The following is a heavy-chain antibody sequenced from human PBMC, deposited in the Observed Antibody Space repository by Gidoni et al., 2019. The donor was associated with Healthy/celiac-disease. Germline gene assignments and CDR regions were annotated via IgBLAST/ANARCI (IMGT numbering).Heavy chain of an antibody. V-gene: IGHV2-26*01. D-gene: IGHD3-22*01. Sequence: QVTLKESGPVLVKPTETLTLTCTVSGFSLSSARMGVSWIRQPPGKALEWLAHIFSNDEKSYRTSLKSRLTISKDTSKSQVVLTMTNMDTVDTATYYCARIGGAYYYDSSGYYKALSDYYYYGMDVWGQGTTVTVSS. J-gene: IGHJ6*02. CDR3: ARIGGAYYYDSSGYYKALSDYYYYGMDV. CDR2: IFSNDEK. CDR1: GFSLSSARMG.